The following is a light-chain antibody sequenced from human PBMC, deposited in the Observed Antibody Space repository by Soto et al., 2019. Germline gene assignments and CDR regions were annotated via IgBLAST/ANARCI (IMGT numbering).Light chain of an antibody. Sequence: DIVLTQSPDSLAVSLGERATINCKSSQSILYSAKNNNYLAWYQQKPGQPPKLLIYWASTRDSGVPDRFSGSGSGTYFTLTISSLQAEDVAIYYCQQYFSSPFTFGGGTKVEIK. CDR1: QSILYSAKNNNY. V-gene: IGKV4-1*01. J-gene: IGKJ4*01. CDR3: QQYFSSPFT. CDR2: WAS.